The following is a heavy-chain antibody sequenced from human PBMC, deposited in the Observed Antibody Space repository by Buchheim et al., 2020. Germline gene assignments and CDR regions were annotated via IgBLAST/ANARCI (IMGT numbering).Heavy chain of an antibody. Sequence: EVQLLESGGGLVQPGGSLRLSCAASGFTFSSYAMSWVRQAPGKGLDWVSAISGSGGSTYYADSVKGRFTISSDNSKNTLYLQMNSLRAEDTAVYYCAKSGHGIGPAAKGGYFDLWGRGTL. CDR2: ISGSGGST. CDR3: AKSGHGIGPAAKGGYFDL. V-gene: IGHV3-23*01. CDR1: GFTFSSYA. J-gene: IGHJ2*01. D-gene: IGHD2-2*01.